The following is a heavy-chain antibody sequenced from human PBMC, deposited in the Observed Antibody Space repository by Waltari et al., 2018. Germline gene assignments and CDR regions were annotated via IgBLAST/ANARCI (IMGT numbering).Heavy chain of an antibody. CDR2: IHPYNGRT. CDR3: ARGDPTGEYHHYYMDV. CDR1: GYSFVTSY. J-gene: IGHJ6*03. V-gene: IGHV1-46*01. Sequence: QVLLVQSGTEVKKPGASVKLSCTASGYSFVTSYIHWVRQAPGQGLEWMGIIHPYNGRTTFAEKFQDRLTLTSDTSTDTVYMQLSSLRPEDTAMVFCARGDPTGEYHHYYMDVWGKGTTVTVSS. D-gene: IGHD7-27*01.